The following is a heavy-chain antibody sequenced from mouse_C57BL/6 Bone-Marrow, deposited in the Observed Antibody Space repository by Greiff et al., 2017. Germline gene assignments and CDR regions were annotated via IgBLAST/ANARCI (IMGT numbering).Heavy chain of an antibody. CDR3: ARHYYYGSSPY. CDR2: ISSGGSYT. CDR1: GFTFSSYG. D-gene: IGHD1-1*01. V-gene: IGHV5-6*01. J-gene: IGHJ2*01. Sequence: EVKLVESGGDLVKPGGSLKLSCAASGFTFSSYGMSWVRQTPDKRLEWVATISSGGSYTYYPDSVKGRFTISRDNAKNTLYLQMSRLKSEDTAMYYCARHYYYGSSPYWGQGTTLTVSS.